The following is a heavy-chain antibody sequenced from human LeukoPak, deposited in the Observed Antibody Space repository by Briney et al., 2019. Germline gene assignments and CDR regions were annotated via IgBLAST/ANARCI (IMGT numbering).Heavy chain of an antibody. CDR1: GFTFSSYA. CDR2: ISGSGGST. CDR3: AKVGGSGWRFDY. Sequence: GGSLRPSCAASGFTFSSYAMSWVRQAPGKGLEWVSAISGSGGSTYYADSVKGRFTISRDNSKNTLYLQMNSLRAKDTAVYYCAKVGGSGWRFDYWGQGTLVTVSS. J-gene: IGHJ4*02. D-gene: IGHD6-19*01. V-gene: IGHV3-23*01.